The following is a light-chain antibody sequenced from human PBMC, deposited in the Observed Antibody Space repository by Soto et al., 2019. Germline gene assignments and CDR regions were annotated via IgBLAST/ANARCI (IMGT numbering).Light chain of an antibody. CDR3: QQYGSSPYT. V-gene: IGKV3-20*01. J-gene: IGKJ2*01. CDR1: QSVSSSY. Sequence: EIVLTQSPGTLSLSPGERATLSCRASQSVSSSYLACYQQKTGQAPRLLIYGASSRATGIPDRFGGSGSGTDFTLSISRLEPADFAMYYCQQYGSSPYTFGQGAKLEIK. CDR2: GAS.